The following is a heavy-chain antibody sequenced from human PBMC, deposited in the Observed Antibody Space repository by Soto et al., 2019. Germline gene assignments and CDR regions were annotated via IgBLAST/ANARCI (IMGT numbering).Heavy chain of an antibody. CDR2: ISTHNGNT. Sequence: QVQLVQSGAEVKKPGASVKVSCKASGYTFTNYGITWVRQAPGQGLELMGWISTHNGNTNYAQKFQGRVTLTRDTSTSTVYMERRSLRSDDTAVYYCASRSGQLPYYFDYWGQGTLVTVSS. CDR3: ASRSGQLPYYFDY. V-gene: IGHV1-18*01. D-gene: IGHD5-18*01. CDR1: GYTFTNYG. J-gene: IGHJ4*02.